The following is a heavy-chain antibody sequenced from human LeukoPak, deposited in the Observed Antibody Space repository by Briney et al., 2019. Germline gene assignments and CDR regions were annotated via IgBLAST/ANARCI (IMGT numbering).Heavy chain of an antibody. V-gene: IGHV4-39*01. CDR3: ARQVSDYYYYYIDV. CDR1: GGSISSTAYY. J-gene: IGHJ6*03. Sequence: SETLSLTCTVSGGSISSTAYYWDWIRQPPGKGLEWIGGIYYSETTYYNSSLKSRVTISLNTSKNQFSLRLTSVTAADTAVYYCARQVSDYYYYYIDVWGKGATVTVSS. D-gene: IGHD5/OR15-5a*01. CDR2: IYYSETT.